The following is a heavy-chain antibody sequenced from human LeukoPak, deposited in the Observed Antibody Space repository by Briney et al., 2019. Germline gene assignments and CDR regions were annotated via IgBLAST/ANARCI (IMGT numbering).Heavy chain of an antibody. CDR3: ARAGSRNYFDY. CDR2: INHSGST. V-gene: IGHV4-34*01. CDR1: GGSFSGYY. J-gene: IGHJ4*02. Sequence: SETLSLTCAVYGGSFSGYYWSWIRQPPGKGLEWIGEINHSGSTNYNPSLKSRVTISVDTSKNQFSLKLSSVTAADTAVYYCARAGSRNYFDYWGQGTLVTVSS. D-gene: IGHD1-26*01.